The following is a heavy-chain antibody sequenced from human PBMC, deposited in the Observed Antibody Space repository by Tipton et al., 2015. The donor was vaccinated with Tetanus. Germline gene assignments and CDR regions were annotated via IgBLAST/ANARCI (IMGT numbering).Heavy chain of an antibody. V-gene: IGHV5-51*01. CDR2: VYPGDSTT. Sequence: QSGAEVKKPGESLQISCKGSGYNFTVYYIGWVRQMPGKGLEWMGIVYPGDSTTKYSPSFQGQVTISADRSITTAYLRWSSLKASDTAIYYCARRRATTALANYFGSWGQGTQVTVSS. J-gene: IGHJ4*02. D-gene: IGHD1-1*01. CDR1: GYNFTVYY. CDR3: ARRRATTALANYFGS.